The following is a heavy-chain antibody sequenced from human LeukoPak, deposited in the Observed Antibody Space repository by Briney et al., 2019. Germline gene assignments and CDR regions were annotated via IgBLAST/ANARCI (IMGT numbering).Heavy chain of an antibody. CDR2: ISSTGSYI. D-gene: IGHD1-26*01. J-gene: IGHJ4*02. CDR1: GFTFSNYN. CDR3: ARWGASMGLTDY. V-gene: IGHV3-21*01. Sequence: GGSLRLSCAASGFTFSNYNINWVRQAPGKGLEWVSSISSTGSYIYYADSVKGRFTISRDNAKNSLYLQMNSLRAEDTAVYYCARWGASMGLTDYWGQGTLVTVSS.